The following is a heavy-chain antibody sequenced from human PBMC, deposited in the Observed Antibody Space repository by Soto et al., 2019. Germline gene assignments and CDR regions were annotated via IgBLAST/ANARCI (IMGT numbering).Heavy chain of an antibody. Sequence: EVQLVESGGGLVQPGGSLRLSCAASGFTFSSYWMYWVRQAPGKGLEWVSHMNNDGSYIIYAESVKGRFPFSRDNAKNALYRQMNGLSAEDTAVEYCVRGGYMHACDMWCQWTIVTVSS. J-gene: IGHJ3*02. V-gene: IGHV3-74*01. CDR2: MNNDGSYI. D-gene: IGHD6-13*01. CDR3: VRGGYMHACDM. CDR1: GFTFSSYW.